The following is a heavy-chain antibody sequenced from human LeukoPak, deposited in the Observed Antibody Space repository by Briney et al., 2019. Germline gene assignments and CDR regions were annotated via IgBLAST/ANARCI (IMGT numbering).Heavy chain of an antibody. CDR3: AKNSGYYRLWSAFDI. V-gene: IGHV3-7*01. D-gene: IGHD3-22*01. CDR1: GFTFSTYW. J-gene: IGHJ3*02. CDR2: IKQDGSEK. Sequence: PGGSLTLSCAVSGFTFSTYWMSWVRQAPGKGLEWVANIKQDGSEKYYVDSVKGRFTISRDNAKNSLYLQMNSLRAEDTAVYYCAKNSGYYRLWSAFDIWGQGTLVTVSS.